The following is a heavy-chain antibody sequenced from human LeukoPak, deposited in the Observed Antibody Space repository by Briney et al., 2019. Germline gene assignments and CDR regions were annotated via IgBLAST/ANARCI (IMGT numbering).Heavy chain of an antibody. Sequence: PGGSLRLSCAASGFTVSSSYMNWVRQAPGKGLEWVSVIYSGGSTYYADSVKGRFTISRDNSKNTLYLQMNSLRAEDTAVYYCAKDPIVVVVAGPYYFDYWGQGTLVTVSS. V-gene: IGHV3-66*01. J-gene: IGHJ4*02. CDR2: IYSGGST. D-gene: IGHD2-15*01. CDR1: GFTVSSSY. CDR3: AKDPIVVVVAGPYYFDY.